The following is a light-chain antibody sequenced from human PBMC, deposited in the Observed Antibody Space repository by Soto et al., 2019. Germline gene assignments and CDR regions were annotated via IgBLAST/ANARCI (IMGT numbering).Light chain of an antibody. CDR1: QSVSSN. CDR3: QQYNNWPRT. J-gene: IGKJ1*01. Sequence: EIVMTQSPATLSVSPGERATLSCRASQSVSSNLAWYQQKPGHAPRLLIYGASTRATGIPARFSGSGSGTEFTLTISSLQSEDFAVYYCQQYNNWPRTFGHGTKVEIK. V-gene: IGKV3-15*01. CDR2: GAS.